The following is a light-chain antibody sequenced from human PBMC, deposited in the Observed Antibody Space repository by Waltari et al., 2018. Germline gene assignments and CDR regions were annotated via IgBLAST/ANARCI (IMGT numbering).Light chain of an antibody. J-gene: IGLJ3*02. CDR1: GEYSAYT. CDR3: QTWGMNIQV. CDR2: VNSDGSH. V-gene: IGLV4-69*01. Sequence: QLVLTQSPSASASLGASVKLTCTLTGEYSAYTIAWHQLQPEKGPRYLMNVNSDGSHDKADGIPERFSGSRAGAERYLIIARLQSDDEADYFCQTWGMNIQVFGGGTRLTVL.